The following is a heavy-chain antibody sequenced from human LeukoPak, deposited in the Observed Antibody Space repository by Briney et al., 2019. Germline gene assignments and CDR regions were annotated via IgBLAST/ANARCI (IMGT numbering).Heavy chain of an antibody. CDR2: IWSDGSNR. J-gene: IGHJ4*02. V-gene: IGHV3-33*01. CDR1: GFIYSHYG. CDR3: ARGRYCSSTTCYIDY. Sequence: GGSLRLSCAASGFIYSHYGMHWVRQAPGKGLEWVAVIWSDGSNRFYAGSVKGRFTISRDNSKNTMYLQMNSLRAEDTAVYYCARGRYCSSTTCYIDYWGQGTLVTVSS. D-gene: IGHD2-2*02.